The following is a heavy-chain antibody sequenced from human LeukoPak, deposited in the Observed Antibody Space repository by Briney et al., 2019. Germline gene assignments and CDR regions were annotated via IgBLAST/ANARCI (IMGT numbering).Heavy chain of an antibody. J-gene: IGHJ6*03. CDR2: IRYDGSNK. CDR1: GFTFSSYA. CDR3: AKDFGDYYYYYMDV. Sequence: QSGGSLRLSCAASGFTFSSYAMSWVRQAPGKGLEWVAFIRYDGSNKYYADSVKGRFTISRDNSKNTLYLQMNSLRAEDTAVYYCAKDFGDYYYYYMDVWGKGTTVTISS. V-gene: IGHV3-30*02. D-gene: IGHD3-10*01.